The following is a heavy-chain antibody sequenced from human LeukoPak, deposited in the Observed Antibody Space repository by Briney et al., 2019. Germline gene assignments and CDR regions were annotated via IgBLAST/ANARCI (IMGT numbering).Heavy chain of an antibody. CDR3: ARDRHYYDSGSYYNDFDY. CDR1: GFTFSDYY. V-gene: IGHV3-11*01. CDR2: ISSSGSTI. Sequence: KPGGSLRLSCAASGFTFSDYYMSWIRQAPGKGLEWVSYISSSGSTIYNADSVKGRFTISRDNAKNSLYLQMNSLRAEDTAVYYCARDRHYYDSGSYYNDFDYWGQGTLVSVSS. D-gene: IGHD3-10*01. J-gene: IGHJ4*02.